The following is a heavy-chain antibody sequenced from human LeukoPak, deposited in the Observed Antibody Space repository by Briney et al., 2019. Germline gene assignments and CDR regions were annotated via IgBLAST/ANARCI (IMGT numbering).Heavy chain of an antibody. D-gene: IGHD2/OR15-2a*01. J-gene: IGHJ6*02. CDR3: ARVSGSSLLSPMDV. Sequence: GGSLRLSCAASGFTLSNYATSWVRQAPGKGLEWVSGISRSDDTTYYADSVRGRFTVSRDNSKNTLYLQMNSLRVDDTAVYYCARVSGSSLLSPMDVWGQGTTVTVSS. V-gene: IGHV3-23*01. CDR2: ISRSDDTT. CDR1: GFTLSNYA.